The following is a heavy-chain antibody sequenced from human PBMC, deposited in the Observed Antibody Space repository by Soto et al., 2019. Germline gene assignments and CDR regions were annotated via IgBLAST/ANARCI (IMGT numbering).Heavy chain of an antibody. D-gene: IGHD1-26*01. J-gene: IGHJ1*01. CDR1: GFTFSSYG. Sequence: QVQLVESGGGVVQPGRSLRLSCAASGFTFSSYGMHWVRQAPGKGLEWVAVISYDGSNKYYADSVKGRFTISRDNSKNTLYLQMNSLRAEDTAVYYCAREASGSYHSAEYFQHWGQGTLVTVSS. CDR2: ISYDGSNK. CDR3: AREASGSYHSAEYFQH. V-gene: IGHV3-30*03.